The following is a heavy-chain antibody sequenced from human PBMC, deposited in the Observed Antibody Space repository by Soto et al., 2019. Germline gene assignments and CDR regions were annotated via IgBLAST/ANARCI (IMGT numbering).Heavy chain of an antibody. CDR3: ARVYYDEHNWFDP. CDR2: INHSGST. J-gene: IGHJ5*02. V-gene: IGHV4-34*01. D-gene: IGHD3-22*01. Sequence: SETLSLTCAVYGGSFSGYYWSWIRQPPGKGLEWIGEINHSGSTNYNPSLKSRVTISVDTSKNQFSLKLSSVTAADTAVYYCARVYYDEHNWFDPWGQGTLVTVSS. CDR1: GGSFSGYY.